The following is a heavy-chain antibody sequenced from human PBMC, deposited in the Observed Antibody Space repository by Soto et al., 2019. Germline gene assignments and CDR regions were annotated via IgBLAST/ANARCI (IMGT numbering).Heavy chain of an antibody. V-gene: IGHV3-30*18. D-gene: IGHD3-22*01. J-gene: IGHJ4*02. CDR2: ISYDGSNK. CDR1: GFTFSSYG. CDR3: AKDPYYYDSSGYYAGVRPPTLTYYFDY. Sequence: PGGSLRLSCAASGFTFSSYGMHWVRQAPGKGLEWVAVISYDGSNKYYADSVKGRFTISRDNSKNTLYLQMNSLRAEDTAVYYCAKDPYYYDSSGYYAGVRPPTLTYYFDYWGQGTLVTVSS.